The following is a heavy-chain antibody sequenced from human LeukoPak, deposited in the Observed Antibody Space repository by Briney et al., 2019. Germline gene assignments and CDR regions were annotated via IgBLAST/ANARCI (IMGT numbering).Heavy chain of an antibody. J-gene: IGHJ3*02. V-gene: IGHV4-59*01. CDR1: GGSISSYY. D-gene: IGHD3-22*01. CDR3: AREGGGDYYDSSGWRAFDI. CDR2: IYNSGST. Sequence: SETLSLTCTVSGGSISSYYWSWIRQPPGKGLEWIGYIYNSGSTNYNPSLKSRVTISVDTSKNQFSLKLSSVTAADTAVYYCAREGGGDYYDSSGWRAFDIWGQGTMVTVSS.